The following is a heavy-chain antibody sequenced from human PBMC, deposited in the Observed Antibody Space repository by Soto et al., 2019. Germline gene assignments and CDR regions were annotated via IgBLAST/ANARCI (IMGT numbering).Heavy chain of an antibody. V-gene: IGHV3-21*01. CDR2: ITSSGGGT. CDR3: AREDSIIIPAVSDF. Sequence: LRLSCAASGFTFSAYVMSWVRQAPGKGLEWVSSITSSGGGTYYADSVKGRFTISRDNAKNSVSLQMNTLRVEDTAVYYCAREDSIIIPAVSDFWGQGTLVTVSS. CDR1: GFTFSAYV. J-gene: IGHJ4*02. D-gene: IGHD2-2*01.